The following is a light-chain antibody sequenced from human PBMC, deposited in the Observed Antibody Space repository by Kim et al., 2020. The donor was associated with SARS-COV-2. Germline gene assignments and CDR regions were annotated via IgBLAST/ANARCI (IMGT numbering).Light chain of an antibody. CDR1: QGISSY. V-gene: IGKV1-8*01. CDR3: QQYYSYPRS. J-gene: IGKJ2*03. CDR2: AAS. Sequence: ASTGDRVTITCRASQGISSYLAWYQQKPGKAPKLLIYAASTLQSGVPSRFSGSGSGTDFTLTISCLQSEDFATYYCQQYYSYPRSFGQGTKLEI.